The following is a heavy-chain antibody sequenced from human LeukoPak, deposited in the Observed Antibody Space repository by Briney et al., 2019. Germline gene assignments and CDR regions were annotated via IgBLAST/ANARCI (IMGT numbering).Heavy chain of an antibody. D-gene: IGHD3-9*01. Sequence: GALRLSCAASGFTFSSYEMNWVRQAPGKGLEWVSYISSSGSTIYYADSVKGRFTISRDNAKNSLYLQMNSLRAEDTAVYYCARGTILSPYYFDYWGQGTLVTVSS. CDR1: GFTFSSYE. CDR3: ARGTILSPYYFDY. V-gene: IGHV3-48*03. CDR2: ISSSGSTI. J-gene: IGHJ4*02.